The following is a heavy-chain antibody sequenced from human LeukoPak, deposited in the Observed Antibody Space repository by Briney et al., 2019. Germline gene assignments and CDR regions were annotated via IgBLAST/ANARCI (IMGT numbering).Heavy chain of an antibody. V-gene: IGHV1-2*02. Sequence: ASVMVSCKASGYTFTGYYMHWVRQAPGQGLEWMGWINPNSGGTNYAQKFQGRVTMTRDTSISTAYMELSRLRSDDTAVYYCARERSITMIVVAIQGLDYWGQGTLVTVSS. CDR1: GYTFTGYY. CDR3: ARERSITMIVVAIQGLDY. D-gene: IGHD3-22*01. J-gene: IGHJ4*02. CDR2: INPNSGGT.